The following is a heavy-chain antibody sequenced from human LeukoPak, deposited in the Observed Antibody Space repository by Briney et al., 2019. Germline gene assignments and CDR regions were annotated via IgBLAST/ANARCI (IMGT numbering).Heavy chain of an antibody. D-gene: IGHD6-19*01. CDR2: IYPGDSDT. V-gene: IGHV5-51*01. Sequence: RESLKISCKGSGYSFTSYWIGWVRQMPGKGLEWMGIIYPGDSDTRYSPSFQGQVTISADKSISTAYLQWSSLKASDTAMYYCARLLAVAGTSGWFDPWGQGTLVTVSS. CDR3: ARLLAVAGTSGWFDP. CDR1: GYSFTSYW. J-gene: IGHJ5*02.